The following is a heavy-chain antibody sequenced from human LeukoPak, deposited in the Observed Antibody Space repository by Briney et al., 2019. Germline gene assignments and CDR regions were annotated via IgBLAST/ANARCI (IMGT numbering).Heavy chain of an antibody. Sequence: SETLSLTCTVSGGSVSSGSYYWSWIRQLPGKGLEWIGYIYYSGSTNYNPSLKSRVTISVDTSKNQFSLKLSSVTAADTAVYYCARGEDFDYWGQGTLVTVSS. J-gene: IGHJ4*02. CDR2: IYYSGST. CDR1: GGSVSSGSYY. CDR3: ARGEDFDY. D-gene: IGHD2-15*01. V-gene: IGHV4-61*01.